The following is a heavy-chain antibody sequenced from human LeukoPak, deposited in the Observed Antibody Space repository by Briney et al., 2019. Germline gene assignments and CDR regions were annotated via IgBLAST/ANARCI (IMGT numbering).Heavy chain of an antibody. J-gene: IGHJ4*02. CDR2: IYYSGST. V-gene: IGHV4-39*07. Sequence: PSETLSLTCTVSGGSISSSSYYWGWIRQPPGKGLEWIGSIYYSGSTYYNPSLKSRVTISVDTSKNQFSLKLSSVTAADTAVYYCARGHRGIAASNDFDYWGQGTLVTVSS. CDR3: ARGHRGIAASNDFDY. D-gene: IGHD6-13*01. CDR1: GGSISSSSYY.